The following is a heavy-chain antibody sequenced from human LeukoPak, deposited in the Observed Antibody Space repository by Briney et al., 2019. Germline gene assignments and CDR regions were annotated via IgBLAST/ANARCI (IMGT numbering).Heavy chain of an antibody. CDR1: GFTVSSKY. V-gene: IGHV3-23*01. D-gene: IGHD3-22*01. Sequence: GGSLRLSCAASGFTVSSKYMTWVRQAPGKGLEWVSAISGSGGSTYYADSVKGRFTISRDNSKNTLYLQMNSLRAEDTAVYYCAKDRPPDYYDSSGYYDYWGQGTLVTVSS. CDR2: ISGSGGST. J-gene: IGHJ4*02. CDR3: AKDRPPDYYDSSGYYDY.